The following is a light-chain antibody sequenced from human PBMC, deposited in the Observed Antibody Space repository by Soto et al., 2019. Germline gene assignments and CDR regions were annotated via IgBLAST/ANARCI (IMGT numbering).Light chain of an antibody. CDR3: QQLNSYPIT. CDR2: AAS. CDR1: QTIVTY. J-gene: IGKJ5*01. Sequence: AIGMSRYRSSFSASTGDSDTITCRASQTIVTYLNWYQQKPGNAPKLLIYAASTLQSGVPSRFSGSGSGTDFTLTISSLQPEDFATYYCQQLNSYPITFGQVTRLEN. V-gene: IGKV1-8*01.